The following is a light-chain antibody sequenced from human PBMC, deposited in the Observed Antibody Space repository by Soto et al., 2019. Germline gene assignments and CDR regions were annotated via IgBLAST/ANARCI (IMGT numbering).Light chain of an antibody. Sequence: EIVMTQSPVTLSVSPGERATLSCRASQSVGSNLDWYQQKPGQAPRLLLYCASTRATGIPGRFSGSGSGTEFTLTITLLQSEDFAVYYCQQHNYWPSFGQGTKLEFE. CDR2: CAS. V-gene: IGKV3-15*01. J-gene: IGKJ2*01. CDR3: QQHNYWPS. CDR1: QSVGSN.